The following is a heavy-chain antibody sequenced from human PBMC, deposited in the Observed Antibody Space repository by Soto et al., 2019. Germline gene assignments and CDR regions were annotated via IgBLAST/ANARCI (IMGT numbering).Heavy chain of an antibody. CDR3: AGTVTYYYDSSGYGFDI. J-gene: IGHJ3*02. Sequence: PSETLSLTCTVSGGSISSGGYYWSWIRQHPGKGLEWIGYIYYSGSTYYNPSLKSRVTISVDTSKNQFSLKLSSVTAADTAVYYCAGTVTYYYDSSGYGFDIWGQGTMVTVSS. V-gene: IGHV4-31*03. CDR2: IYYSGST. D-gene: IGHD3-22*01. CDR1: GGSISSGGYY.